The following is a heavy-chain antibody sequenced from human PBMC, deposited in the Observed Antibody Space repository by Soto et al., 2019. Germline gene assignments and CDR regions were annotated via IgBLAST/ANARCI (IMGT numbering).Heavy chain of an antibody. D-gene: IGHD2-2*01. CDR2: IIPIFGTA. J-gene: IGHJ6*02. CDR1: GGTFSSYA. V-gene: IGHV1-69*01. CDR3: ARDECSTTSCYGSGHYYYGMDV. Sequence: QVQLVQTGAEVKTPGSSVKVSCKASGGTFSSYAISWVRQAPGQGLEWMGGIIPIFGTANYAQKFQGRVTITAYETTSAAYMELSSLRSEDTAVYYCARDECSTTSCYGSGHYYYGMDVWGQGTTVTVSS.